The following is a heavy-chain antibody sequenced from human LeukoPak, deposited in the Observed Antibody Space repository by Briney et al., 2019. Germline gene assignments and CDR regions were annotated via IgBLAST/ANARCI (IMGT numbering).Heavy chain of an antibody. Sequence: ASVKVSCKASGYTFTSYGISWVRQAPGQGLEWMGWISAYNGNTNYAQKLQGRVTMTTDTSTSTAYMELRSLRSDDTAVYYCARALEGPNVLRFLEWLLIEAFDIWGQGTMVTVSS. CDR1: GYTFTSYG. CDR3: ARALEGPNVLRFLEWLLIEAFDI. V-gene: IGHV1-18*01. D-gene: IGHD3-3*01. J-gene: IGHJ3*02. CDR2: ISAYNGNT.